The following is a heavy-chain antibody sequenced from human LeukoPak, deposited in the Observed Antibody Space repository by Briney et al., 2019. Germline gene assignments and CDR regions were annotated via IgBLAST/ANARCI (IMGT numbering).Heavy chain of an antibody. CDR3: ARVKDSSGWFFDY. CDR2: TYYRSKRYN. D-gene: IGHD6-19*01. V-gene: IGHV6-1*01. CDR1: GDSVSSNSAA. J-gene: IGHJ4*02. Sequence: SQTLSLTCAISGDSVSSNSAAWNWIRQSPSRGLEWLGRTYYRSKRYNDYAISVKSRITFNPDTSKNQFSLQLNSVTPADTAVYYCARVKDSSGWFFDYWGQATLVSVCS.